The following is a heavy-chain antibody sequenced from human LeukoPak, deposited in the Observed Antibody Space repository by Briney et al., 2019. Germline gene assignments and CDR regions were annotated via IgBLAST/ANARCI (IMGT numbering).Heavy chain of an antibody. CDR2: IWYDGSNK. J-gene: IGHJ4*02. Sequence: GGSLRLSCAASGFTFSSYGMHWVRQAPGKGLEWVAVIWYDGSNKYYADSVKGRFTISRDNSENTLYLQMNSLRAEDTAVYYCARGQSSGWKGGKDFDYWGQGTLVTVSS. CDR3: ARGQSSGWKGGKDFDY. V-gene: IGHV3-33*01. CDR1: GFTFSSYG. D-gene: IGHD6-19*01.